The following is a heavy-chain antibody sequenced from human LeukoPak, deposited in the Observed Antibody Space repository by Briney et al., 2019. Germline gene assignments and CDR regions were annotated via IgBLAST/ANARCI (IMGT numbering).Heavy chain of an antibody. D-gene: IGHD5-18*01. CDR1: GGSISSYY. CDR2: IYTSGSI. Sequence: SETLSLTCTVSGGSISSYYWSWIRQPAGKGLEWIGRIYTSGSINYNPSLKSRVTISVDKSKNQFSLKLSSVTAADTAVYYCARAMDMDTAMVFDYWGQGTLVTVSS. J-gene: IGHJ4*02. CDR3: ARAMDMDTAMVFDY. V-gene: IGHV4-4*07.